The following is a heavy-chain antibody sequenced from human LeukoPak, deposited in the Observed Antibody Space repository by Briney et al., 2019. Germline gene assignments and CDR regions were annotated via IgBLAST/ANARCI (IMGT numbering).Heavy chain of an antibody. CDR3: GLHVDTAMVTADY. J-gene: IGHJ4*02. D-gene: IGHD5-18*01. Sequence: PSETLSLTCTVSGGSISSHYWSWIRQPPGKGLEWIGYIYSRVSTNYNPSLKSRVTMSVDTSNNQFSLRLSSVTAADTAVYYCGLHVDTAMVTADYWGQGTLVTVSS. CDR1: GGSISSHY. V-gene: IGHV4-59*11. CDR2: IYSRVST.